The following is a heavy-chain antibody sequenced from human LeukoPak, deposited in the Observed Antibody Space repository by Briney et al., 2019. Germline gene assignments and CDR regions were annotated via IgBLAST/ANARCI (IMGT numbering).Heavy chain of an antibody. V-gene: IGHV3-30*02. CDR2: IWYGGSNK. Sequence: GGSLRLSCAASGFTFSSYGMHWVRQAPGKGLEWVAVIWYGGSNKYYADSVKGRFTISRDNSKNTLYLQMNSLRAEDTAVYYCAKDSPIQYRVLDVWGKGTTVTVSS. J-gene: IGHJ6*04. CDR1: GFTFSSYG. CDR3: AKDSPIQYRVLDV. D-gene: IGHD5/OR15-5a*01.